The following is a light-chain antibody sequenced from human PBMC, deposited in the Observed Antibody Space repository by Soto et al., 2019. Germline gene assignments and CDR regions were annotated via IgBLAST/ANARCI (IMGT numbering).Light chain of an antibody. CDR2: KAS. V-gene: IGKV1-5*03. J-gene: IGKJ2*01. Sequence: DIQMTQSPSTLSASVGDRVTITCRASQNIITWLAWYQQKPGKALKLLIYKASSLQSGVPSRFSCSGSGAEFTLTYSSLQPDDFATYYCQQYNSYPYTFGQGTRLEI. CDR3: QQYNSYPYT. CDR1: QNIITW.